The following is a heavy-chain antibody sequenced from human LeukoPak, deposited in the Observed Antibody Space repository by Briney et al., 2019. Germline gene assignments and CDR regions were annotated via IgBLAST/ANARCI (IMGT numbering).Heavy chain of an antibody. V-gene: IGHV3-7*01. CDR3: ARDCWDCSSTMLDAFDI. CDR1: GFTFSSYW. Sequence: GGSLRLSCAASGFTFSSYWMNWVRQAPGKGLEWVASIKRGGSEKYYVDSVKGRFTISRDNAKNSLYLQMNSLRAEDTAVYYCARDCWDCSSTMLDAFDIWGQGTMVTVSS. CDR2: IKRGGSEK. D-gene: IGHD2-2*01. J-gene: IGHJ3*02.